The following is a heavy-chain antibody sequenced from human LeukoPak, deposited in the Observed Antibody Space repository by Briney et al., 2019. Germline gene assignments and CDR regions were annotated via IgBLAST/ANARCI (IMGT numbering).Heavy chain of an antibody. D-gene: IGHD3-22*01. V-gene: IGHV3-7*01. CDR2: IKHDESEK. Sequence: PGGSLRLSCAASGFSFNSDWMDWVRQAPGKGLEWVANIKHDESEKNYLDSVKGRFTISRDNAKNSLYLQMNSLRVEDTAVYYCARDYYRSLDYWGQGTLATVSS. CDR1: GFSFNSDW. CDR3: ARDYYRSLDY. J-gene: IGHJ4*02.